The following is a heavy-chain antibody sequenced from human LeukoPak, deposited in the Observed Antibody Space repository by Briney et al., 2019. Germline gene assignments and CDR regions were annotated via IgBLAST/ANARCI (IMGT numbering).Heavy chain of an antibody. D-gene: IGHD1-26*01. CDR2: IIPIFDTA. V-gene: IGHV1-69*06. CDR3: ARGARVGATTPYRYFQH. Sequence: SVKVSCKASGGTFSSYVISWVRQAPGQGLEWMGGIIPIFDTANYAQKFQGRVTITADKSTSTAYMELSSLRSEDTAVYYCARGARVGATTPYRYFQHWGQGTLVTVSS. CDR1: GGTFSSYV. J-gene: IGHJ1*01.